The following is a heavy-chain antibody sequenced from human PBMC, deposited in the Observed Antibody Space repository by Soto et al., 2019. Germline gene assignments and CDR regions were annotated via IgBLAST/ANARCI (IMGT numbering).Heavy chain of an antibody. CDR2: MNPNSGNT. CDR1: GYTFTSYD. CDR3: ARVSPEYGDYSEIDY. J-gene: IGHJ4*02. Sequence: ASVKVSCKASGYTFTSYDINWVRQATGQGLEWMGWMNPNSGNTGYAQKFQGRVTMTRNTSISTAYMELNSLRAEDTAVYSCARVSPEYGDYSEIDYWGQGTLVTVSS. V-gene: IGHV1-8*01. D-gene: IGHD4-17*01.